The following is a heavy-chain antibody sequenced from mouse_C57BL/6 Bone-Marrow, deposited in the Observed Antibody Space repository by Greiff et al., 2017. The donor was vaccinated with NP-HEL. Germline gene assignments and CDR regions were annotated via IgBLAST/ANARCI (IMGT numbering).Heavy chain of an antibody. CDR2: ISNLAYSI. CDR1: GFTFSDYG. J-gene: IGHJ4*01. Sequence: EVMLVESGGGLVQPGGSLKLSCAASGFTFSDYGMAWVRQAPRKGPEWVAFISNLAYSIYSADTVTGRFTISSENAKNTLYLEMSSLKSEDTAMYYCARLQLGYYYAMDYWGQGTSVTVSA. D-gene: IGHD3-1*01. V-gene: IGHV5-15*04. CDR3: ARLQLGYYYAMDY.